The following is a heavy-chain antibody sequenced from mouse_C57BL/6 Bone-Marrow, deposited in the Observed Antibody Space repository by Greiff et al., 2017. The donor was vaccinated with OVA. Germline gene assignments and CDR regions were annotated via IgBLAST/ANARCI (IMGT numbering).Heavy chain of an antibody. J-gene: IGHJ3*01. Sequence: EVKLVESGAELVRPGASVKLSCTASGFNIKDDYMHWVKQRPEQGLEWIGWIDPENGDTEYASKFQGKATITADTSSNTAYLQLSSLTSEDTAVYYCTTPYYYGSSFAYWGQGTLVTVSA. D-gene: IGHD1-1*01. V-gene: IGHV14-4*01. CDR2: IDPENGDT. CDR1: GFNIKDDY. CDR3: TTPYYYGSSFAY.